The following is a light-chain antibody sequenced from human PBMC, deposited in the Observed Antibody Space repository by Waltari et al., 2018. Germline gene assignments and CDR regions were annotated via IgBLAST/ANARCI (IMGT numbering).Light chain of an antibody. Sequence: DIQMTQSPSSLSASIGDRVTITCRASQDISNYLAWFQQKPGKAPKSLIYAASSWESGFPSKFSGSGSGTDFTLTISSLQPEDFATYYCQQYNRYPDTFGEGTKLEIK. J-gene: IGKJ2*01. CDR1: QDISNY. CDR2: AAS. V-gene: IGKV1-16*02. CDR3: QQYNRYPDT.